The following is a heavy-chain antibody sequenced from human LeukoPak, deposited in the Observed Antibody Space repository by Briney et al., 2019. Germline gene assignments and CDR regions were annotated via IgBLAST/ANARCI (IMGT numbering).Heavy chain of an antibody. CDR2: ISSSSSYT. J-gene: IGHJ4*02. V-gene: IGHV3-11*06. Sequence: LSLTCIVSGGSISSYYWSWIRQAPGKGLECVSYISSSSSYTNYADSVKGRFTISRDNAKNSLYLQMNSLRAEDTAVYYCARVVCSGGSCFADYWGQGTLVTVSS. CDR3: ARVVCSGGSCFADY. D-gene: IGHD2-15*01. CDR1: GGSISSYY.